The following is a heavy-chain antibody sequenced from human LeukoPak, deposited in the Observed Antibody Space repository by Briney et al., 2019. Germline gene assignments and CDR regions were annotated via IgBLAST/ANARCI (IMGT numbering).Heavy chain of an antibody. D-gene: IGHD5-12*01. CDR1: GYTFTNYD. V-gene: IGHV1-8*01. CDR3: ARSGYGELGF. CDR2: MNPSTGNT. Sequence: ASVKVSCKASGYTFTNYDINWVRQAPGQGLESMGWMNPSTGNTNYAQRFQGRVTMTRDTSINTAYSELSSLRFEDTAVYFCARSGYGELGFWGQGSLLTVSS. J-gene: IGHJ4*02.